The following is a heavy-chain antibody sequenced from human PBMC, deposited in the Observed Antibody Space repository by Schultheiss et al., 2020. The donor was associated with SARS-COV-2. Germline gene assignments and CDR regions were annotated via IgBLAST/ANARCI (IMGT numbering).Heavy chain of an antibody. V-gene: IGHV1-2*02. J-gene: IGHJ6*03. CDR3: ARDGGVSSSFYYYYYMDV. D-gene: IGHD6-6*01. CDR1: GYTFTSYY. CDR2: MNPNSGNT. Sequence: ASVKVSCKASGYTFTSYYMHWVRQATGQGLEWMGWMNPNSGNTGYAQKFQGRVTMTRDTSISTAYMELSRLRSDDTAVYYCARDGGVSSSFYYYYYMDVWGKGTTVTVSS.